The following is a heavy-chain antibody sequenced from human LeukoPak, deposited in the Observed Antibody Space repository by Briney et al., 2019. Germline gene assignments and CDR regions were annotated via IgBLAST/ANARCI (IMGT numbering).Heavy chain of an antibody. V-gene: IGHV3-7*04. Sequence: GGSLRLSCAASGFTFSSYWMSWVRQAPGKGLEWVANIKKDGSEKYYVDSVKGRFTIFRDNAKNSLYLQMNSLRAEDTAVYYCARNFIGYCSGGSCYFDYWGQGTLVTVSS. CDR3: ARNFIGYCSGGSCYFDY. CDR2: IKKDGSEK. D-gene: IGHD2-15*01. J-gene: IGHJ4*02. CDR1: GFTFSSYW.